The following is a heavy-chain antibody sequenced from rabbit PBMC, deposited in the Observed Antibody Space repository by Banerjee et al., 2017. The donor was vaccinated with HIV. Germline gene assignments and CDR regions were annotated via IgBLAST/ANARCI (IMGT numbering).Heavy chain of an antibody. D-gene: IGHD4-1*01. CDR3: ARWGSGWESAL. Sequence: QEQLEESGGGLVQPEGSLTLTCKASGFSFSSSYWICWVRQAPGKGLEWIACIYTGGSGSTYYAGWAKGRFSISKTSSTTVTLQMTSLAAADTATYFCARWGSGWESALRGQGTLVTVS. CDR1: GFSFSSSYW. J-gene: IGHJ3*01. CDR2: IYTGGSGST. V-gene: IGHV1S45*01.